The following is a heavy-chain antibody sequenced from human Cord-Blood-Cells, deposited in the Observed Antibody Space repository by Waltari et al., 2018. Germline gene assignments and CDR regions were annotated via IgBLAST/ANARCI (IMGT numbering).Heavy chain of an antibody. J-gene: IGHJ4*02. CDR1: GGSISSYY. V-gene: IGHV4-59*01. D-gene: IGHD5-18*01. CDR3: AREGYSYGFDY. CDR2: IYYSGST. Sequence: VQLQESGPGLVKPSETLSLTCTVSGGSISSYYWSWIRQPPGKGLEWIGYIYYSGSTNYNPSLKSRVTISVDTSKNQFSLKLSSVTAADTAVYYCAREGYSYGFDYWGQGTLVTVSS.